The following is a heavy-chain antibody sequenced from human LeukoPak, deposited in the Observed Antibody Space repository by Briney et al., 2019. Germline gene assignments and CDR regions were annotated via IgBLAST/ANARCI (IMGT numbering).Heavy chain of an antibody. J-gene: IGHJ5*02. CDR1: GDSISSYY. CDR2: IYYGGST. D-gene: IGHD3-22*01. Sequence: SETLSLTCTVSGDSISSYYWGWIRQPPGKGLEWIGYIYYGGSTNYNPSLKSRVTISVDTSKNQFSLKLSSVTAADTAVYYCARLYYDSSRYPNWFDPWGQGTLVTVSS. V-gene: IGHV4-59*08. CDR3: ARLYYDSSRYPNWFDP.